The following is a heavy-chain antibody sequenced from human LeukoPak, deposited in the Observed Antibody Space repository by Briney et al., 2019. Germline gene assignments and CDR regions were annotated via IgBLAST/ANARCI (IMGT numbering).Heavy chain of an antibody. CDR2: IRSKANSYAT. D-gene: IGHD6-19*01. V-gene: IGHV3-73*01. Sequence: GGSLRLSCAASGFTFSSHAMSWVRQAPGRGLEWVGRIRSKANSYATAYAASVKGRFTISRDDSKNTAYLQMNSLKTEDTAVYYCTRLGSSGWYNWFDPWGQGTLVTVSS. CDR3: TRLGSSGWYNWFDP. J-gene: IGHJ5*02. CDR1: GFTFSSHA.